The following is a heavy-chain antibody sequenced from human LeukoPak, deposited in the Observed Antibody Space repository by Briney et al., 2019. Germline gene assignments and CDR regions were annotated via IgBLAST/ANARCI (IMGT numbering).Heavy chain of an antibody. CDR3: ARGPTISETCYFDY. J-gene: IGHJ4*03. CDR2: INHRGDT. V-gene: IGHV4-34*01. CDR1: GGSFSTYY. Sequence: SETLSLTCAVYGGSFSTYYWSWIRQSPGKGLEWIAEINHRGDTNYNPSVKSRVTISVDTSKNQFSLKVRSVTAADTAVYYRARGPTISETCYFDYWGQGTLVTVSS. D-gene: IGHD5-24*01.